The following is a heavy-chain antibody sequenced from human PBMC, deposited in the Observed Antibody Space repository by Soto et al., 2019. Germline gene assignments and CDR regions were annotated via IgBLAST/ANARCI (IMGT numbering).Heavy chain of an antibody. V-gene: IGHV3-73*01. Sequence: GGSLRLSCAASGFTFSGSAMHWVRQASGKGLEWVGRIRSKANSYATAYAASVKGRFTISRDDSKNTAYLQMNSLKTEDTAVYYCVLIAYCSGGSCIIWGQGTLVTVSS. CDR3: VLIAYCSGGSCII. CDR1: GFTFSGSA. D-gene: IGHD2-15*01. CDR2: IRSKANSYAT. J-gene: IGHJ4*02.